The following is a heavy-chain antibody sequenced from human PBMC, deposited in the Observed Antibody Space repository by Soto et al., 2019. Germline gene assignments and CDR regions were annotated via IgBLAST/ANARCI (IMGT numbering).Heavy chain of an antibody. J-gene: IGHJ4*02. CDR1: GFSLSTSGVG. D-gene: IGHD3-10*01. Sequence: QITLKESGPTLVKPTQTLTLTCTFSGFSLSTSGVGVGWIRQPPGKALEWLALIYWDDDKRYSPSLKSRLTLTKDTSKNQVVLTMTNMDPVDTGTYYCAAVIMVSYSDYWGQGNLVIVSS. CDR3: AAVIMVSYSDY. CDR2: IYWDDDK. V-gene: IGHV2-5*02.